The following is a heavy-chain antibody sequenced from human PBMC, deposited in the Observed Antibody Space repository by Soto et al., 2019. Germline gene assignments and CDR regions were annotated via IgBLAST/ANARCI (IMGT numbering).Heavy chain of an antibody. D-gene: IGHD2-15*01. CDR1: GGSISSYY. V-gene: IGHV4-59*01. CDR2: IYYSGST. CDR3: ASAPVAATGPHYYYGMDV. Sequence: SETLSLTCTVSGGSISSYYWSWIRQPPGKGLEWIGYIYYSGSTNYNPSLKSRVTISVDTSKNQFSLKLSSVTAADTAVYYCASAPVAATGPHYYYGMDVWGQGTTVTVSS. J-gene: IGHJ6*02.